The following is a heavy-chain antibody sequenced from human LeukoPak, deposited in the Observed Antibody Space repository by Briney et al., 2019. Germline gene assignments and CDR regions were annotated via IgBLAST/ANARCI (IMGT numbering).Heavy chain of an antibody. V-gene: IGHV3-48*03. CDR1: GFTFSSYE. D-gene: IGHD6-19*01. Sequence: GGSLRLSCAASGFTFSSYEMNWVPQAPGKRPEWVSYISSSGSTIYYADSVKGRFTISRDNAKNSLYLQMNSLRAEDTAVYYCARDAGGDSSGWQPIDYYFDYWGQGTLVTVSS. CDR3: ARDAGGDSSGWQPIDYYFDY. J-gene: IGHJ4*02. CDR2: ISSSGSTI.